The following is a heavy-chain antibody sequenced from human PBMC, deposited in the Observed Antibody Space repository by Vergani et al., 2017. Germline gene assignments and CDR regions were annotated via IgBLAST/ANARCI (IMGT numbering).Heavy chain of an antibody. Sequence: EVQLVESGGGLVKPGGSLRLSCAASGFTFSSYWMSWVRQAPGKGLEWVANIKQDGSEKYYVDSVKGRFTISRDNAKNSLYLQMKSLRAEDTAVYYCATSTDLRYFDWLPFDYWGQGTLVTVSS. CDR2: IKQDGSEK. J-gene: IGHJ4*02. D-gene: IGHD3-9*01. CDR3: ATSTDLRYFDWLPFDY. CDR1: GFTFSSYW. V-gene: IGHV3-7*01.